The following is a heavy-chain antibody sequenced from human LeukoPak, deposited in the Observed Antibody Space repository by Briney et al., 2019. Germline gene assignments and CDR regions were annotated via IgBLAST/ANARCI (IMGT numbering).Heavy chain of an antibody. J-gene: IGHJ3*02. Sequence: GASVKVSCKASGGTFSSYAISWVRQAPGQGLEWMGGIIPIFGTANSAQKFQGRVTITADESTSTAYMELSSLRSEDTAVHYCARGGQDGYNSDAFDIWGQGTMVTVSS. D-gene: IGHD5-24*01. CDR2: IIPIFGTA. CDR1: GGTFSSYA. CDR3: ARGGQDGYNSDAFDI. V-gene: IGHV1-69*13.